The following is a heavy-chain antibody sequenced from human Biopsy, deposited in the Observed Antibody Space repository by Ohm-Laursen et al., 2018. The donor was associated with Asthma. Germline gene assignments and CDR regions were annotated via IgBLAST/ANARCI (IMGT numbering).Heavy chain of an antibody. CDR2: TRNKANSYTT. Sequence: SLRLSCAANGFTFSDHYMDWVRQAPGKGLEWVGRTRNKANSYTTEYAASVKGRFTISRDDSKNSLYLQMNSLKTEDTAVYYCASDLGGYYYDSSGYSSDYWGQGTLVTVSS. CDR1: GFTFSDHY. D-gene: IGHD3-22*01. V-gene: IGHV3-72*01. CDR3: ASDLGGYYYDSSGYSSDY. J-gene: IGHJ4*02.